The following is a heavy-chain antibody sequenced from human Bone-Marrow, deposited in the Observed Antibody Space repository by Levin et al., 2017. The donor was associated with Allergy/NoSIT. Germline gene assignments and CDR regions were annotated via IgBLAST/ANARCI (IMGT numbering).Heavy chain of an antibody. D-gene: IGHD2-21*02. Sequence: KISCQASGGTFSSDAISWVRQAPGRGLEWMGGIMPIFVTPNYAQKFQYRVTITADESTTTAYMELSSLRVEDTAIYYCARSNCGGDCYSPFDSWGQGTLVTVSS. V-gene: IGHV1-69*01. CDR2: IMPIFVTP. CDR1: GGTFSSDA. CDR3: ARSNCGGDCYSPFDS. J-gene: IGHJ4*02.